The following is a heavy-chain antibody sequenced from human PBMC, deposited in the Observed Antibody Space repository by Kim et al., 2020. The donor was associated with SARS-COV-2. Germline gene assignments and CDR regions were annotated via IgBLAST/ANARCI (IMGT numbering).Heavy chain of an antibody. CDR3: ARDWYYGSGSGLDY. D-gene: IGHD3-10*01. J-gene: IGHJ4*02. Sequence: SQKFLGRVTITRDTSASTAYMELSSLRSEDTAVYYCARDWYYGSGSGLDYWGQGTLVTVSS. V-gene: IGHV1-3*01.